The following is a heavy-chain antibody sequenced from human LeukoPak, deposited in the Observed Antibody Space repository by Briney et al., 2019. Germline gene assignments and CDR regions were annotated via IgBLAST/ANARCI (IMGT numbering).Heavy chain of an antibody. CDR2: ISSSSSYI. CDR1: GFTFSSYS. D-gene: IGHD4-23*01. V-gene: IGHV3-21*01. J-gene: IGHJ4*02. CDR3: ARDYGGNRFDY. Sequence: PGGSLRLSCAASGFTFSSYSVNWVRQAPGKRLEWVSSISSSSSYIYYADSVKGRFTISRDNAKNSLYLQMNSLRAEDTAVYYCARDYGGNRFDYWGQGTLVTVSS.